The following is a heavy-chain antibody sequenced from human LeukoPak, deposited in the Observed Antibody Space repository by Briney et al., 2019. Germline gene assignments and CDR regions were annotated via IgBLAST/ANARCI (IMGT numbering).Heavy chain of an antibody. V-gene: IGHV1-69*13. J-gene: IGHJ6*03. CDR2: IIPIFGTA. CDR3: ASTPPPDIVVVPAATYYMDV. D-gene: IGHD2-2*01. Sequence: ASVKVSCKASGGTFSSYAISWVRQAPGQGLEWMGGIIPIFGTAKYAQKFQGRVTITADESTSTAYMELSSLRSEDTAVYYCASTPPPDIVVVPAATYYMDVWGKGTTVTVSS. CDR1: GGTFSSYA.